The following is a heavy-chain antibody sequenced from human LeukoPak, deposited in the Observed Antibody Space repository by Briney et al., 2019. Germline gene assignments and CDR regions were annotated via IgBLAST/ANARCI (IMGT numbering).Heavy chain of an antibody. V-gene: IGHV4-59*12. J-gene: IGHJ6*03. Sequence: SETLSLTCTVSGGSISSYYWSWIRQPPGKGLEWIGYIYYSGSTNYNPSLKSRVTISVDTSKNQFSLKLSSVTAADTAVYYCARVNIAGYSKVLYYYYMDVWGKGTTVTVSS. D-gene: IGHD4-11*01. CDR2: IYYSGST. CDR1: GGSISSYY. CDR3: ARVNIAGYSKVLYYYYMDV.